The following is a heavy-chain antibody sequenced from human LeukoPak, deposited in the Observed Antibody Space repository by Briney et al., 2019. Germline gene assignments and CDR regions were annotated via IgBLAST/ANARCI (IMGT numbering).Heavy chain of an antibody. D-gene: IGHD3-9*01. Sequence: GGSLRLSCAASGFTFSSYAMSWVRQAPGKGLEWVSAISGSGGSTYYADSVKGRFTISRDNSKNTLYLQMNSLRAEDTAVYYCAKDEPVLRYLAWSPSHFAYWGQGPLVTVPS. J-gene: IGHJ4*02. CDR1: GFTFSSYA. CDR3: AKDEPVLRYLAWSPSHFAY. V-gene: IGHV3-23*01. CDR2: ISGSGGST.